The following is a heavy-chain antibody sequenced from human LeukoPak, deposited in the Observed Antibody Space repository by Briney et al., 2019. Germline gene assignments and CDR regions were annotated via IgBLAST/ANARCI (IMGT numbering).Heavy chain of an antibody. CDR2: ISSSGSTI. D-gene: IGHD6-13*01. CDR3: ARGRNMGQQLDYFDY. J-gene: IGHJ4*02. V-gene: IGHV3-11*01. CDR1: GFTFSDYY. Sequence: GGSLRLSCAASGFTFSDYYMSWIRQAPGKGLEWVSYISSSGSTIYYADSVKGRFTISRDNAKNSLYLQMNSLRAEDTAVYCCARGRNMGQQLDYFDYWGQGTLVTVSS.